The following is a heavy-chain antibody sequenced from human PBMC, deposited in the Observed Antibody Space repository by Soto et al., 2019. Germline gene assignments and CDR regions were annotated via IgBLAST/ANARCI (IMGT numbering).Heavy chain of an antibody. CDR2: ISYDGSNK. V-gene: IGHV3-30*18. J-gene: IGHJ4*02. Sequence: GGSLRLSCAASGFTFSSYGMHWVRQAPGKGLEWVAVISYDGSNKYYADSVKGRFTISRDNSKNTLYLQMNSLRAEDTAVYYCAKDYGDYEGWCSDYWGQGTLVTVSS. CDR1: GFTFSSYG. D-gene: IGHD4-17*01. CDR3: AKDYGDYEGWCSDY.